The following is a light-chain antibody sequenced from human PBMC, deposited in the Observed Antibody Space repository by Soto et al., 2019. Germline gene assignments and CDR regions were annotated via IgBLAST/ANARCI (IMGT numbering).Light chain of an antibody. CDR2: SNN. V-gene: IGLV1-44*01. Sequence: VLTQPPSASATPGQRVTISCSGGSSNIGSNTVNWYQQLPGTAPKLLIHSNNQRPSGVPDRFSGSKSGTSASLAISGLQSEDEADYYCAAWDDSLNGVVFGGGTQLTVL. CDR3: AAWDDSLNGVV. CDR1: SSNIGSNT. J-gene: IGLJ2*01.